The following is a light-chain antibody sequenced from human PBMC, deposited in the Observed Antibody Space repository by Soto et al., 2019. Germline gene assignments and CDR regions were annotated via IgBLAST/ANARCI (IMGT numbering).Light chain of an antibody. Sequence: QSVLTQPASVSGSPGQSITISCTGTSSDVVGYNYVSWYQQHPGEAPKLMIYDVSDRPSGVSNRFSASKTGNTASLTISGLQAEDEADYYCCSYAGSSPQIYVSGSGTNLTDL. CDR2: DVS. J-gene: IGLJ1*01. V-gene: IGLV2-14*03. CDR1: SSDVVGYNY. CDR3: CSYAGSSPQIYV.